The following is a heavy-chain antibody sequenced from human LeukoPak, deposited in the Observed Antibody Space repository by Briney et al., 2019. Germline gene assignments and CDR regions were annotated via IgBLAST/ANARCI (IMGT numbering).Heavy chain of an antibody. Sequence: PSETLSLTCSVSGYSISSGYYWGWIRQPPGKGLEWIGSIYHSGSTYYNPSLKSRVTISVDTSKNQFSLKLNSVTAADTAVYYCARNRYNYGNHWYFDLWGRGTLVSVSS. D-gene: IGHD5-18*01. CDR1: GYSISSGYY. CDR3: ARNRYNYGNHWYFDL. V-gene: IGHV4-38-2*01. CDR2: IYHSGST. J-gene: IGHJ2*01.